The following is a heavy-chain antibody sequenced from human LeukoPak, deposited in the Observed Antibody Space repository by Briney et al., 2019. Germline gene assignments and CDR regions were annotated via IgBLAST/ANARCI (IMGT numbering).Heavy chain of an antibody. J-gene: IGHJ4*02. D-gene: IGHD1-26*01. CDR3: ARVWYSGSYPLDY. V-gene: IGHV3-11*01. CDR2: ISSSGSTI. Sequence: PGGSLRLSCAASGFTFSDYYMSWIRQAPGKGLEWVSYISSSGSTIYYADSVKGRFTISRDNTKNSLYLQMNSLRAEDTAFYYCARVWYSGSYPLDYWGQGTLVTVSS. CDR1: GFTFSDYY.